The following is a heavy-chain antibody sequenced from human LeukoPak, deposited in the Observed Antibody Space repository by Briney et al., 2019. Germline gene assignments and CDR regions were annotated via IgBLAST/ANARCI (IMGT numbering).Heavy chain of an antibody. CDR3: AKDRSSSWTRTIDY. J-gene: IGHJ4*02. V-gene: IGHV3-30*18. CDR1: GFAFSSNG. CDR2: ISYDGSNK. D-gene: IGHD6-13*01. Sequence: PGGSLRLSCAASGFAFSSNGMHWVRQAPGKGLEWVALISYDGSNKYYADSVKGRFTISRDNSKNTLYLQMNSLRAEDTAVYYCAKDRSSSWTRTIDYWGQGTLVTVSS.